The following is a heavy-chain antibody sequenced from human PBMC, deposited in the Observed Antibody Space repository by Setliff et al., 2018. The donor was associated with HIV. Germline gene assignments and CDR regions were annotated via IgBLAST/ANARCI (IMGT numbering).Heavy chain of an antibody. D-gene: IGHD3-10*01. Sequence: SETLSLTCAVSGGPLNSRDWWSWVRQPPGKGLEWIGEVFHSGSANSNASLRSRVMISVDTSKNQFSLKLSAVTAADTAVYYCARDHVFGSRTGFDPWGPGILVTVSS. CDR1: GGPLNSRDW. CDR3: ARDHVFGSRTGFDP. CDR2: VFHSGSA. J-gene: IGHJ5*02. V-gene: IGHV4-4*02.